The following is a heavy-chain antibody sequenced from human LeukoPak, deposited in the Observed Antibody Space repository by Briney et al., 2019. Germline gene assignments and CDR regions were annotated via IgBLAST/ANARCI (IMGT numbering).Heavy chain of an antibody. V-gene: IGHV3-21*01. CDR2: ISSSSSYI. D-gene: IGHD2-2*01. Sequence: PGGSLRLSCAASGFTFSSYSMNWVRQAPGKGLEWVSSISSSSSYIYHADSVKGRFTISRDNAKNSLYLQMNSLRAEDTAVYYCARDQYCSSTSCPPEWFDPWGQGTLVTVSS. CDR3: ARDQYCSSTSCPPEWFDP. CDR1: GFTFSSYS. J-gene: IGHJ5*02.